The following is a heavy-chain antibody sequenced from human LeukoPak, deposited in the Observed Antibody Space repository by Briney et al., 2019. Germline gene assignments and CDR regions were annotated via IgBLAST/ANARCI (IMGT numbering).Heavy chain of an antibody. D-gene: IGHD2-15*01. Sequence: VKPSETLSLTCTVSGGSISSSSYYWGWIRQPPGKGLEWIGYIYYSGSTNYNPSLKSRVTISVDTSKNQFSLKLSSVTAADTAVYYCARDHCSGGSCYGDYYYGMDVWGQGTTVTVSS. CDR3: ARDHCSGGSCYGDYYYGMDV. CDR2: IYYSGST. CDR1: GGSISSSSYY. J-gene: IGHJ6*02. V-gene: IGHV4-61*01.